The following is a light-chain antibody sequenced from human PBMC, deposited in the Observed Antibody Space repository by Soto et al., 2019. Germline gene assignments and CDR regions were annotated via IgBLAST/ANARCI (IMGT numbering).Light chain of an antibody. CDR1: QSISND. V-gene: IGKV3-15*01. CDR2: GAS. Sequence: EIVMKQSPATLSVSPGERATLSCRASQSISNDLAWYQQKPGQAPRLVIYGASTRATGVPARFSGSGSGADFTLTISSLQSEDFAVYYCQQYNNWPPLTFGGGTKVDIK. CDR3: QQYNNWPPLT. J-gene: IGKJ4*01.